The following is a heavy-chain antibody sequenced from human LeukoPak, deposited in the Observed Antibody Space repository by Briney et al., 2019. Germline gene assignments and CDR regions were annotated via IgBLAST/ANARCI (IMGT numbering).Heavy chain of an antibody. D-gene: IGHD6-13*01. CDR3: ARDQSSSWTHYYYMDV. V-gene: IGHV7-4-1*02. J-gene: IGHJ6*03. Sequence: ASVKVSCKASGYTFTTYAMNWVRQAPGQGLEWMGWINTNTGNPTYAQGFTGRFVFSLGTSVSTAYLQISSLKAEDTAVYYCARDQSSSWTHYYYMDVWGKGTTVTVSS. CDR2: INTNTGNP. CDR1: GYTFTTYA.